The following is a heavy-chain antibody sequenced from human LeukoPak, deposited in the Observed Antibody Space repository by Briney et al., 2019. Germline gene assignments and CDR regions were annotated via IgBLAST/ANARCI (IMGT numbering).Heavy chain of an antibody. CDR3: AREDAAMVTR. Sequence: SETLSLTCTVSGGSISSYYWSWIRQPPGKGLEWIGYIYYSGSTNYNLSLKSRVTISVDTSKNQFSLKLSSVTAADTAVYYCAREDAAMVTRWGQGTLVTVSS. CDR1: GGSISSYY. CDR2: IYYSGST. V-gene: IGHV4-59*01. J-gene: IGHJ4*02. D-gene: IGHD5-18*01.